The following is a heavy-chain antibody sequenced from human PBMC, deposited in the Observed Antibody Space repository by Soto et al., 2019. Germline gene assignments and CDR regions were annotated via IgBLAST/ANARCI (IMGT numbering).Heavy chain of an antibody. D-gene: IGHD1-26*01. J-gene: IGHJ5*02. Sequence: PGESLKSSCTGSGFSFFSYAMSLVRQAPGKGLEWVSTISGSGGHTYYADSVKGRFVVSRDNDKNTVYLHMSSLTGEDTAVYFCAKIEMGWFAHWGQGTQVTVS. CDR2: ISGSGGHT. CDR1: GFSFFSYA. V-gene: IGHV3-23*01. CDR3: AKIEMGWFAH.